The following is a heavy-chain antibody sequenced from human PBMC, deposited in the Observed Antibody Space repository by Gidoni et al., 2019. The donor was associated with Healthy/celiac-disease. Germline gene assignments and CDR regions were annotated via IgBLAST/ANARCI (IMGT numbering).Heavy chain of an antibody. CDR2: ISYDGSNK. Sequence: QVQLVESGGGVVQPGRSLRLSCAASGFTFSSYAMHWVRQAPGKGLEWVAVISYDGSNKYYADSVKGRFTISRDNSKNTLYLQMNSLRAEDTAVYYCARELDGGYFQHWGQGTLVTVSS. CDR3: ARELDGGYFQH. J-gene: IGHJ1*01. V-gene: IGHV3-30-3*01. CDR1: GFTFSSYA. D-gene: IGHD3-3*02.